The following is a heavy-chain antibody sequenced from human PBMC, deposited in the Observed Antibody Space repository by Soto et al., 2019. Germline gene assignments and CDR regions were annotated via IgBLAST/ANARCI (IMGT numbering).Heavy chain of an antibody. CDR3: ARTPEWLLAFDI. CDR2: INSDGSST. V-gene: IGHV3-74*01. Sequence: GGSLRLSCAASGFTFSSYWMHWVRQAPGKGLVWVSRINSDGSSTSYADSVKGRFTISRDNAKNTLYLQMNSLRAEDTAVYYCARTPEWLLAFDIWGQGTMVTVSS. J-gene: IGHJ3*02. CDR1: GFTFSSYW. D-gene: IGHD3-3*01.